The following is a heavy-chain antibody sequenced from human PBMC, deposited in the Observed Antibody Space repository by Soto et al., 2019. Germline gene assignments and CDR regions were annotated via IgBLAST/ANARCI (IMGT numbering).Heavy chain of an antibody. CDR1: GGSMSSSNW. CDR3: ARSEATVLDY. D-gene: IGHD4-17*01. V-gene: IGHV4-4*02. J-gene: IGHJ4*02. CDR2: TQHSGRT. Sequence: QVQLQESGPGLVKPSGTLSLTCTVSGGSMSSSNWWNWVRQPPGKGLEWIGETQHSGRTNYNPSLQTRVTISVDKSKNHFSLKLSSVTAADTAVYYCARSEATVLDYWGQGTLVTVSS.